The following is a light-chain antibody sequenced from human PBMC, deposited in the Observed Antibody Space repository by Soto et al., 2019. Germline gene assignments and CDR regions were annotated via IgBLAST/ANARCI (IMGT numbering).Light chain of an antibody. J-gene: IGLJ1*01. Sequence: QSVLTQPPSVSAAPGQRVTISCSGSSSNIGGNSVSWYQQLPGTAPKLLIYDDDKRPSGIPDRFSGSKSGTSATLGITGSQTGDEADHYCGSWDSSLSAYVFGTGTKVTV. CDR2: DDD. V-gene: IGLV1-51*01. CDR3: GSWDSSLSAYV. CDR1: SSNIGGNS.